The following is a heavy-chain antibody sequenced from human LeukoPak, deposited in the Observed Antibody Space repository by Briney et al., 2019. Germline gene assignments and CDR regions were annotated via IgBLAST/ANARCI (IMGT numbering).Heavy chain of an antibody. J-gene: IGHJ5*02. D-gene: IGHD6-13*01. CDR2: IYHSGST. CDR1: GYSIGSGYY. V-gene: IGHV4-38-2*01. CDR3: ARAAAGRLAWFDP. Sequence: SETLSLTCAVSGYSIGSGYYWGWLRQPPGKGLEWIGSIYHSGSTYYNPSLKSRVTISVDTSKNQFSLKLSSVTAADTAVYYCARAAAGRLAWFDPWGQGTLVTVSS.